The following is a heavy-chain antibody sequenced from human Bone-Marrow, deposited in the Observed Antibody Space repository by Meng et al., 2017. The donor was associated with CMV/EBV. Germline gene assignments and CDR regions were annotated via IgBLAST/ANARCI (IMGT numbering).Heavy chain of an antibody. CDR3: AKDPPECPRHRYCCSTSCYPDY. Sequence: GESLKISCAASGFTFSGSAMSWVRQAPGKGLEWGSTISGGGGSTYSADSVKGRFTISRDNSKNTLYLQMNSLRAEDTDVYYCAKDPPECPRHRYCCSTSCYPDYWGQGTLVTVSS. J-gene: IGHJ4*02. D-gene: IGHD2-2*01. CDR1: GFTFSGSA. V-gene: IGHV3-23*01. CDR2: ISGGGGST.